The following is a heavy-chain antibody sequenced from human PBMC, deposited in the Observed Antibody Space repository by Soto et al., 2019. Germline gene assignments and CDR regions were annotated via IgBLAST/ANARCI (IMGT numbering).Heavy chain of an antibody. CDR2: ISGSGGST. J-gene: IGHJ4*02. D-gene: IGHD4-17*01. V-gene: IGHV3-23*01. Sequence: EVQLLESGGGLVQPGGYLRLSCAASGFTFSSYAMSWVRQAPGRGLEWVSTISGSGGSTYYADSVKGRFTISRDNSKNTLYLQMNSLRAEDTAVYYCAKGDDYGDYFDYWGQGTLVTVSS. CDR1: GFTFSSYA. CDR3: AKGDDYGDYFDY.